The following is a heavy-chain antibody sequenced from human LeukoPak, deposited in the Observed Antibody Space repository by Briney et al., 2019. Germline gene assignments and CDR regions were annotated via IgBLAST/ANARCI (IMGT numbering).Heavy chain of an antibody. CDR2: INPSGGST. CDR3: ARDYEAADWFDP. D-gene: IGHD3-3*01. V-gene: IGHV1-46*03. Sequence: ASVKVSCKASGYTFTSYYMHWVRHAPGQGLEWMGIINPSGGSTSYAQKFQGRVTMTRDTSTSTVYMELSSLRSEDTAVYYCARDYEAADWFDPWGQGTLVTVSS. CDR1: GYTFTSYY. J-gene: IGHJ5*02.